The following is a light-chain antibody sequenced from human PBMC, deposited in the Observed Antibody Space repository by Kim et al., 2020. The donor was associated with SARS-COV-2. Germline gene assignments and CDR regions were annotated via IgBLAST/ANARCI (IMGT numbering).Light chain of an antibody. J-gene: IGKJ2*01. Sequence: DIQMTQSPSSLSASVGDRVTITCQASQDISNYLNWYQQKPGKAPKLLIYDASNLETGVPSRSSGSGSGTDFTFTISSMQPEDIATYYCQQYDNLPSFGQGTKLEI. V-gene: IGKV1-33*01. CDR3: QQYDNLPS. CDR1: QDISNY. CDR2: DAS.